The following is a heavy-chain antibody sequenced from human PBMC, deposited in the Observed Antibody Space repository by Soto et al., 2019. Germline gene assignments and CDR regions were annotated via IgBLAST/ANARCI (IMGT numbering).Heavy chain of an antibody. CDR3: ARDRGYCSSPSCTPLGGMDV. J-gene: IGHJ6*02. CDR1: GGTVSSYA. CDR2: IIPIFGTA. D-gene: IGHD2-2*01. Sequence: SVKVSCKADGGTVSSYAISWVRQAPGQGVGWMGGIIPIFGTAHYAQKFQGRVTITADKSTSTAYMEVSSLRSEDTAVYYCARDRGYCSSPSCTPLGGMDVWGQGTTVTVSS. V-gene: IGHV1-69*06.